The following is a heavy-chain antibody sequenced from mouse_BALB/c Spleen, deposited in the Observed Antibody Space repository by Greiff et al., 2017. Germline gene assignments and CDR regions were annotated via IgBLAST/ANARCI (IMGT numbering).Heavy chain of an antibody. CDR2: IYPYNGGT. CDR1: GYTFTDYN. D-gene: IGHD2-3*01. J-gene: IGHJ2*01. CDR3: ARGIDGYYGGYYFDY. V-gene: IGHV1S29*02. Sequence: VQLQQSGPELVKPGASVKISCKASGYTFTDYNMHWVKQSHGKSLEWIGYIYPYNGGTGYNQKFKSKATLTVDNSSSTAYMELRSLTSEDSAVYYGARGIDGYYGGYYFDYWGQGTTLTVSS.